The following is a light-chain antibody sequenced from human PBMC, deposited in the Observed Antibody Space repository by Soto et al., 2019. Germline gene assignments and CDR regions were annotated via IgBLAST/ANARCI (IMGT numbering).Light chain of an antibody. V-gene: IGKV1-5*03. CDR2: KAS. Sequence: QMTQSXSSLSAYIGEXXXXXXXASQTISRCLAWYQRGXGKGAKVLIYKASXLKSGVPARFSGSGSGREFTLTISSLQPDDFATYYCQHYDSYSEAFGQVTKVDIK. J-gene: IGKJ1*01. CDR3: QHYDSYSEA. CDR1: QTISRC.